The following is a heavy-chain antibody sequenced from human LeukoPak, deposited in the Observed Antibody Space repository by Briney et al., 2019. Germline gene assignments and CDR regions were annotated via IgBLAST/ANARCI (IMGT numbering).Heavy chain of an antibody. CDR1: GFTFSSYA. J-gene: IGHJ4*02. CDR2: VRGSDAGT. CDR3: AKNRSGSSYSGSDY. D-gene: IGHD1-26*01. V-gene: IGHV3-23*01. Sequence: DPGRSLRLSCAASGFTFSSYAMNWVRQAPGKGLEWVSAVRGSDAGTSYADSVKGRFTISRDNSKNTLYLQMNSLRAEDTAVYYCAKNRSGSSYSGSDYWGQGTLVTVSS.